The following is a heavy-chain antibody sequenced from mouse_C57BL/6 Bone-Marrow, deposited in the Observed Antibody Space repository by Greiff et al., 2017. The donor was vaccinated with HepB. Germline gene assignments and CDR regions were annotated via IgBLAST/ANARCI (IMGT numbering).Heavy chain of an antibody. CDR3: ARRVRRANYYAMDY. V-gene: IGHV1-81*01. CDR2: IYPRSGNT. Sequence: VQLQESGAELARPGASVKLSCKASGYTFTSYGISWVKQRTGQGLEWIGEIYPRSGNTYYNEKFKGKATLTADKSSSTAYMELRSLTSEDSAVYFCARRVRRANYYAMDYWGQGTSVTVSS. J-gene: IGHJ4*01. D-gene: IGHD2-14*01. CDR1: GYTFTSYG.